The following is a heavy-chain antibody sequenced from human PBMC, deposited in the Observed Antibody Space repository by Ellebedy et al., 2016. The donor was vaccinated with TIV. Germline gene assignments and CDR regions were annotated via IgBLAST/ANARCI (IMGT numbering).Heavy chain of an antibody. CDR3: ARDPFSGSYSYYGMDV. CDR1: KFTFDRHA. CDR2: ISYDGAKT. D-gene: IGHD6-25*01. V-gene: IGHV3-30*01. Sequence: GESLKISCAASKFTFDRHAIHWVRQAPGKGLEWVAVISYDGAKTHYADSVKGRFTISRDNSKTSGSLQMNSMRGDDTAVYYCARDPFSGSYSYYGMDVWGQGATVTVSS. J-gene: IGHJ6*02.